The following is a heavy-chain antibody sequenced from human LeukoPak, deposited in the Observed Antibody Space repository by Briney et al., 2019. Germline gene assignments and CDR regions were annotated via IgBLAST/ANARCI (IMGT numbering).Heavy chain of an antibody. Sequence: SETLSLTCTVSGASMSNYYWSWIRQPAGKGLEWIGRVYASGATNYNPSLRSRATMSVDTSKNKFFLKLTSMTAADTAMYYCATEGGLTWGQGTLVSVSS. CDR3: ATEGGLT. J-gene: IGHJ5*02. V-gene: IGHV4-4*07. CDR2: VYASGAT. CDR1: GASMSNYY.